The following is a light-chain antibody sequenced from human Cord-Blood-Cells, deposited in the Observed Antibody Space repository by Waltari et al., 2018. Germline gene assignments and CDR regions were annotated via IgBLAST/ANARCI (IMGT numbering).Light chain of an antibody. J-gene: IGLJ3*02. CDR2: EGS. Sequence: QSALTQPASVSGSPGQSITISCTGTSSDVGSYNLVSWYQQHPGKAPKIMIYEGSKRPSGVFNRFSGAKSGNTASLTISGLQAEDEADYYCCSYAGSSTWVFGGGTKLTVL. V-gene: IGLV2-23*01. CDR1: SSDVGSYNL. CDR3: CSYAGSSTWV.